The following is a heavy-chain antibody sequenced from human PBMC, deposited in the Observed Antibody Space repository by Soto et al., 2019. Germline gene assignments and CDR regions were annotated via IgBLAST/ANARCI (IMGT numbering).Heavy chain of an antibody. CDR3: ATDQGAVAGLDAFDI. CDR1: GYTLTELS. Sequence: ASVKVSCKVSGYTLTELSMHWVRLAPGKGLEWMGGFDPEDGETIYAQKFQGRVTMTEDTSTDTAYMELSSLRSEDTAVYYCATDQGAVAGLDAFDIWGQGTMVTVSS. J-gene: IGHJ3*02. D-gene: IGHD6-19*01. V-gene: IGHV1-24*01. CDR2: FDPEDGET.